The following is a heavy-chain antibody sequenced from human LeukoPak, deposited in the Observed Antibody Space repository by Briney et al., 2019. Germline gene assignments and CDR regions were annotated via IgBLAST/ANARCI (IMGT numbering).Heavy chain of an antibody. V-gene: IGHV3-23*01. CDR3: AKDWGRKAAAGSPPFDY. CDR2: ISGSGGST. J-gene: IGHJ4*02. Sequence: GGSLRLSCAASGFTFSSYAMSWVRQAPGKGLEWVSAISGSGGSTYYADSVKGRFTISRDNSKNTLYLQMNSLRAEDTAVYYCAKDWGRKAAAGSPPFDYWGQGTLVTVSS. CDR1: GFTFSSYA. D-gene: IGHD6-13*01.